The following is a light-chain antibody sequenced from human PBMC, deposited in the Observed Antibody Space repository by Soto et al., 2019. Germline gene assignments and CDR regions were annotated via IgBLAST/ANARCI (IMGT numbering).Light chain of an antibody. J-gene: IGKJ1*01. Sequence: EIVLTQSPGTLSLSPGERATLSCRASQSVSSSYLAWYQQKPGQAPRLLIYGASSRANGLPDRFSGSGSGTDFTLTIRRLEPEDFAVYYCQQYGSFWTFGQGTKVEIK. CDR3: QQYGSFWT. CDR1: QSVSSSY. CDR2: GAS. V-gene: IGKV3-20*01.